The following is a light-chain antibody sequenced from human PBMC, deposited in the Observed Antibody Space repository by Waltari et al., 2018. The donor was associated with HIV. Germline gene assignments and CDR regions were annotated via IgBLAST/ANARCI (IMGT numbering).Light chain of an antibody. CDR2: GAS. V-gene: IGKV3-20*01. CDR1: QSVDSDY. CDR3: QHYGSPYT. Sequence: EVVLTQSPGTLSLSPGERATLSCRASQSVDSDYLAWYQQTPGQAPRLLIHGASSRATGIPDRFSGSGSGTDFTLTISRLEPEDFAFYFCQHYGSPYTFGQGTKLEIK. J-gene: IGKJ2*01.